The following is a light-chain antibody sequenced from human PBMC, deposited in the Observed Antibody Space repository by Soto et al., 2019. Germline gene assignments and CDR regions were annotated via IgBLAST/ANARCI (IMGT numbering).Light chain of an antibody. Sequence: QSALTQPASVSGSPGQSIAISCSGTSSDVGSYNFVSWYQHEPGKAPKLMISEVTKRPSGVSNRFSGSKSGNTASLTISGLQAEDEGDYYCCSYAGSDTWVFGGGTTVTVL. J-gene: IGLJ3*02. CDR3: CSYAGSDTWV. V-gene: IGLV2-23*02. CDR2: EVT. CDR1: SSDVGSYNF.